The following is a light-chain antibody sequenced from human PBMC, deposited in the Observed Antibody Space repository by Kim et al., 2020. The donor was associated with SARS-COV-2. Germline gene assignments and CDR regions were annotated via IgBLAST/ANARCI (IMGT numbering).Light chain of an antibody. Sequence: SPGERATRSCRASQTINNKLVWYQQKPGQAPRLLIYDATTRATGVPARFIGSGSETDFTLTISSLQSEDFAVYYCQQSYDWPPLTFGQVTKVDIK. J-gene: IGKJ1*01. CDR2: DAT. CDR1: QTINNK. V-gene: IGKV3-15*01. CDR3: QQSYDWPPLT.